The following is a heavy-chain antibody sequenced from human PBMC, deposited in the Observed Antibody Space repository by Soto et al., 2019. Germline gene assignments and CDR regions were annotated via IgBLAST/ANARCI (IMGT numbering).Heavy chain of an antibody. V-gene: IGHV4-4*07. D-gene: IGHD2-21*01. CDR2: IYSRGDT. J-gene: IGHJ6*02. CDR1: GGSMRSYY. CDR3: AGIGEDVYYGMDV. Sequence: SETLSLTCSVSGGSMRSYYWNWLRQPAGKGLEWIGRIYSRGDTNYNPSVKSRVTMSVDTPKNEFSLRLNSVTAADTAVYYCAGIGEDVYYGMDVWGQGTTVTVSS.